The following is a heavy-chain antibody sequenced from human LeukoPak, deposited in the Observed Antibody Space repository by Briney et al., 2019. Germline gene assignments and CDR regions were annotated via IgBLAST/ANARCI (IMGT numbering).Heavy chain of an antibody. CDR2: FDPEDGET. J-gene: IGHJ2*01. D-gene: IGHD1-26*01. V-gene: IGHV1-24*01. Sequence: ASVKVSCKVSGYTLTELSMHWVRQAPGKGLEWMGGFDPEDGETTYAQKFQGRVTMTEDTSTDTAYMELSSLRSEDTAVYYCATAVGATYLDWYFDLWGRGTLVTASS. CDR1: GYTLTELS. CDR3: ATAVGATYLDWYFDL.